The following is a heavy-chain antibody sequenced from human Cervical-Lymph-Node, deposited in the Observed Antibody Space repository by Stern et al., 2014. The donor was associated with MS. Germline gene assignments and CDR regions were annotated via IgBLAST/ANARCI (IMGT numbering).Heavy chain of an antibody. CDR1: GGSISSSRYY. V-gene: IGHV4-39*01. CDR3: ARQDIVVVVAATPAPVYNWFDP. Sequence: VQLLESGPGLVKPSETLSLTCTVSGGSISSSRYYWGWIRQPPGKGLEWIGSIYYSGGTYSNPSLKSRVTISVDTSKNQFSLKLSSVTAADTAVYYCARQDIVVVVAATPAPVYNWFDPWGQGTLVTVSS. D-gene: IGHD2-15*01. J-gene: IGHJ5*02. CDR2: IYYSGGT.